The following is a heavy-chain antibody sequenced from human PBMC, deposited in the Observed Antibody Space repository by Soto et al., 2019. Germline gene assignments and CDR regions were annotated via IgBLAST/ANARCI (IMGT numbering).Heavy chain of an antibody. CDR3: ARDGGAEGSGSYYKGDAFDI. CDR2: IYYSGST. D-gene: IGHD3-10*01. Sequence: SWIRQHPGKGLEWIGYIYYSGSTYYNPSLKSRVTISVDTSKNQFSLKLSSVTAADTAVYYCARDGGAEGSGSYYKGDAFDIWGQGTMVTVSS. J-gene: IGHJ3*02. V-gene: IGHV4-31*02.